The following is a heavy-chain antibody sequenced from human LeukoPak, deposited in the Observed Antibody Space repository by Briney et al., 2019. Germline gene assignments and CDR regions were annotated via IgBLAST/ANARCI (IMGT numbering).Heavy chain of an antibody. Sequence: SEALSLTCTVSGGSISSYYWSWIRQPAGKGLEWIGRIYTSGSTNYNPSLKSRVTMSVDTSKNQFSLKLSSVTAADTAVYYCARLEYLSYYYGMDVWGQGTTVTVSS. CDR1: GGSISSYY. CDR3: ARLEYLSYYYGMDV. V-gene: IGHV4-4*07. J-gene: IGHJ6*02. D-gene: IGHD2/OR15-2a*01. CDR2: IYTSGST.